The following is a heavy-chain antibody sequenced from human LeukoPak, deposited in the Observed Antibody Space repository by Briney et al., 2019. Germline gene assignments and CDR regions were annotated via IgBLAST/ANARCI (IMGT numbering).Heavy chain of an antibody. J-gene: IGHJ6*03. D-gene: IGHD6-19*01. CDR1: GGSIRDFY. V-gene: IGHV4-59*01. CDR3: ASLAVPFGWYGGSYYWYMDV. CDR2: IDNSWST. Sequence: PSETLSLTCTVSGGSIRDFYCSWIRQSAPRRQDFICYIDNSWSTEYNPSLKSRVTISVDTSKNQFSLDLNTVTAADTAVYYFASLAVPFGWYGGSYYWYMDVWGKGTTVTVSS.